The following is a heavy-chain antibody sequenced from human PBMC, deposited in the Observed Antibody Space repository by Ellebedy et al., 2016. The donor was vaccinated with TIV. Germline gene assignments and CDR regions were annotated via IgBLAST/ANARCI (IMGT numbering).Heavy chain of an antibody. CDR2: INPNSGGT. CDR3: ARAGEQWLVLGY. Sequence: AASVKVSCKASGYTFTGYYMHWVRQAPGQGLEWMGWINPNSGGTNYAQKFQGWVTMTRDTSISTAYMELRSLRSDDTAVYYCARAGEQWLVLGYWGQGTLVTVSS. CDR1: GYTFTGYY. J-gene: IGHJ4*02. D-gene: IGHD6-19*01. V-gene: IGHV1-2*04.